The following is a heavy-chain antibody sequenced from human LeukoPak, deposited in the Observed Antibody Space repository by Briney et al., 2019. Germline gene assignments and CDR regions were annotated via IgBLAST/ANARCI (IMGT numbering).Heavy chain of an antibody. CDR2: MNPNCGNT. V-gene: IGHV1-8*03. Sequence: GASVKVSCKASGYKFSSYDINWVRQATGQGPEWMGWMNPNCGNTDNVQKFQGRVTITRVTSASTAYMELSSLRSEDMAVYYCARDGTYYYGSGRYSPIWSNYYMDVWGKGNTVTVSS. J-gene: IGHJ6*03. D-gene: IGHD3-10*01. CDR3: ARDGTYYYGSGRYSPIWSNYYMDV. CDR1: GYKFSSYD.